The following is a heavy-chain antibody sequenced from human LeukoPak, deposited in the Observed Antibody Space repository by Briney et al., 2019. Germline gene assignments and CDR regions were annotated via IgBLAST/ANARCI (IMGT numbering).Heavy chain of an antibody. D-gene: IGHD3-22*01. CDR2: IYYSGST. CDR3: ARVYYDSSALDY. V-gene: IGHV4-39*07. J-gene: IGHJ4*02. CDR1: GGSISSSSYY. Sequence: SETLSLTCTVSGGSISSSSYYWGWIRQPPGKGLEWIGSIYYSGSTYYNPSLKSRVTISVDTSKNQFSLKLSSVTAADTAVYYCARVYYDSSALDYWGQGTLVTVSS.